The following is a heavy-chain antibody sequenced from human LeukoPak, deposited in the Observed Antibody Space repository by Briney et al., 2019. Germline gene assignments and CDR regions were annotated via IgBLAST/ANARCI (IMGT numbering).Heavy chain of an antibody. D-gene: IGHD4/OR15-4a*01. CDR2: IRQDGNEK. Sequence: PGGSLRLSCAASGFSFSSSWMSWVRHTPGKGLEWVGNIRQDGNEKYYVDSVKGRFTISRDNAKNSLDLQMNSLRAEDTAVYYCARDTLGEGEDANYAVYYFDYWGQGTPVTVSS. CDR1: GFSFSSSW. CDR3: ARDTLGEGEDANYAVYYFDY. J-gene: IGHJ4*02. V-gene: IGHV3-7*01.